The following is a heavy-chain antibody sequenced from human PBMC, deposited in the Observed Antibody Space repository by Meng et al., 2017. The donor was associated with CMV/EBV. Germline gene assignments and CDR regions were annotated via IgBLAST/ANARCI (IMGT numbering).Heavy chain of an antibody. V-gene: IGHV1-2*02. CDR1: GYTVTGYY. J-gene: IGHJ3*02. CDR2: INPNSGGT. CDR3: ARDLGAHDAFDI. Sequence: ASVQVSCKASGYTVTGYYMHWVRQAPGQGLEWMGWINPNSGGTNYAQKFQGRVTMTRYTSISTAYMELSRLRSDDTAVYYCARDLGAHDAFDIWGQGTMVTVSS. D-gene: IGHD3-16*01.